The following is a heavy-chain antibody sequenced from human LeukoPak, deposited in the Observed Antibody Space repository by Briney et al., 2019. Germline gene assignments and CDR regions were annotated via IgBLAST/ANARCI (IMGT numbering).Heavy chain of an antibody. CDR3: ARRGYSYAFDI. Sequence: TSSQTLSLTCTVSGGSISSGSYYWSWIRQPAGKGLEWIGRIYTSGSTNYNPSLKSRVTISVDTSKNQFSLKLSSVTAADTAVYYCARRGYSYAFDIWGQGTMVTVSS. CDR2: IYTSGST. J-gene: IGHJ3*02. CDR1: GGSISSGSYY. V-gene: IGHV4-61*02. D-gene: IGHD5-18*01.